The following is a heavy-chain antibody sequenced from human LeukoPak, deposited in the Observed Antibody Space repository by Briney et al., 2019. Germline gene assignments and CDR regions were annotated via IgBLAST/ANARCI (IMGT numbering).Heavy chain of an antibody. CDR1: GGSFSGYY. Sequence: TSETLSLTCAVYGGSFSGYYWSWIRQPPGKGLEWIGEINHSGSTNYNPSLKSRVTISVDTSKNQFSLKLSSVTAADTAVYYCARGRVAGLLNAFDIWGQGTMVTVSS. J-gene: IGHJ3*02. CDR2: INHSGST. D-gene: IGHD2-15*01. V-gene: IGHV4-34*01. CDR3: ARGRVAGLLNAFDI.